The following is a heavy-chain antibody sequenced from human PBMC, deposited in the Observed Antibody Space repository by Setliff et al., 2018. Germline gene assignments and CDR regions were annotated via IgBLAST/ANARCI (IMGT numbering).Heavy chain of an antibody. J-gene: IGHJ6*03. CDR1: GDSIPKNA. V-gene: IGHV1-18*01. D-gene: IGHD1-26*01. Sequence: GASVKVSCKASGDSIPKNAISWVRQAPGQGLEWMGWLQTYSGHTNYAQKFRGRATMTTDTSTRTAYLELRALTSDDTAVYYCATDVNQWDPTYVDVWGEGTTVTVSS. CDR3: ATDVNQWDPTYVDV. CDR2: LQTYSGHT.